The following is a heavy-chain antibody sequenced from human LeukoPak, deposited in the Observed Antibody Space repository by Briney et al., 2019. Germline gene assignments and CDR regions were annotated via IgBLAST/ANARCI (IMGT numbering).Heavy chain of an antibody. Sequence: GGSLRLSRAASGFTFSNYDMNWVRQAPGKGLEWVSYIINSGNTIYYADSVKGRFTISRDNAKNSLYLQMNTLRAEDTAVYYCVRDTAGSAWFGEYFTYWGQGTLVTVSS. CDR2: IINSGNTI. CDR3: VRDTAGSAWFGEYFTY. V-gene: IGHV3-48*03. D-gene: IGHD6-19*01. J-gene: IGHJ1*01. CDR1: GFTFSNYD.